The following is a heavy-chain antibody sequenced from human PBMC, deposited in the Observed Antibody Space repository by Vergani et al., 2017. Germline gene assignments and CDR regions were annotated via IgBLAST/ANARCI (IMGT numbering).Heavy chain of an antibody. V-gene: IGHV4-31*03. Sequence: QVQLQESGPGLVKPSQTLSLTCTFSGGSISRGGYYWSWIRQHPGKGLEWIGYIYYSGSTYYNPSPKSRVTISVDTSKNQFSLKLSSVTAADTAVYYCARVDYYDSSGSQGYYFDYWGQGTLVTVSS. J-gene: IGHJ4*02. CDR3: ARVDYYDSSGSQGYYFDY. CDR1: GGSISRGGYY. D-gene: IGHD3-22*01. CDR2: IYYSGST.